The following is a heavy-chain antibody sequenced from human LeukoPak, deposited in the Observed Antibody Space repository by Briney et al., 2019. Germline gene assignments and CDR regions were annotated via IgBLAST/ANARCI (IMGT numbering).Heavy chain of an antibody. D-gene: IGHD2-8*01. CDR2: IIPIFGTA. CDR1: GGTFSSYA. V-gene: IGHV1-69*13. Sequence: SVKVSCKASGGTFSSYAISWVRQAPGQGLEWMGGIIPIFGTANYAQKFQGRVTITADESTSTAYMELSSLRSEDTAVYYCARGGDFRSSPRLMVGFDPWGQGTLVTVSS. CDR3: ARGGDFRSSPRLMVGFDP. J-gene: IGHJ5*02.